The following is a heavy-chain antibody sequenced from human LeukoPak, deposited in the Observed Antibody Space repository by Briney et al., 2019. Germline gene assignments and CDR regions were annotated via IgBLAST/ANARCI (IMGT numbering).Heavy chain of an antibody. CDR3: ARTDTAMVSYYFDY. D-gene: IGHD5-18*01. Sequence: ASETLSLTCAVSGGSISSGGYSWSWIRQPPGKGLEWIGYIYHSGSTYYNPSLKSRVTISVDRSKNQFSLKLSSVTAADTAVYYCARTDTAMVSYYFDYWGQGTLVTVSS. CDR1: GGSISSGGYS. CDR2: IYHSGST. V-gene: IGHV4-30-2*01. J-gene: IGHJ4*02.